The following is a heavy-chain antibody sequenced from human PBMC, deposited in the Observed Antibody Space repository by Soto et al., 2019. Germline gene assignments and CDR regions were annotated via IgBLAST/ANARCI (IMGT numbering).Heavy chain of an antibody. V-gene: IGHV1-69*06. CDR1: GGTFSSYA. CDR2: IIPIFVAT. Sequence: QVQLVQSGAEVKKPGSSVKVSCKASGGTFSSYAITWVRQAPGQGLDWMGEIIPIFVATNFAQKFQGRVTITADKSTTTAYMELSSLTSEDTAVYYCARMGGSFLDSWGQGTLVTVSS. D-gene: IGHD1-26*01. CDR3: ARMGGSFLDS. J-gene: IGHJ5*01.